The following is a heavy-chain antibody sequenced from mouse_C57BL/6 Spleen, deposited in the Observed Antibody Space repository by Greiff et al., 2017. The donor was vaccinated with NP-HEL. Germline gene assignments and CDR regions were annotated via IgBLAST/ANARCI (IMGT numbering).Heavy chain of an antibody. J-gene: IGHJ2*01. D-gene: IGHD1-1*01. CDR2: ISYDGSN. CDR1: GYSITSGYY. Sequence: EVQVVESGPGLVKPSQSLSLTCSVTGYSITSGYYWNWIRQFPGNKLEWMGYISYDGSNNYNPSLKNRISITRDTSKNQFFLKLNSVTTEDTATYYCARDYYGSSLFDYWGQGTTLTVSS. V-gene: IGHV3-6*01. CDR3: ARDYYGSSLFDY.